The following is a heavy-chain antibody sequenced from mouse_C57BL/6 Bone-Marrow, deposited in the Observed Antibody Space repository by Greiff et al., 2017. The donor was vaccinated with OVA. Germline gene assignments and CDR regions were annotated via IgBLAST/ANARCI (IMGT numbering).Heavy chain of an antibody. CDR3: ARGAYDYDGWYFDV. CDR1: GFTFSDYY. J-gene: IGHJ1*03. D-gene: IGHD2-4*01. V-gene: IGHV5-12*01. CDR2: ISNGGGST. Sequence: DVKLQESGGGLVQPGGSLKLSCAASGFTFSDYYMYWVRQTPEKRLEWVAYISNGGGSTYYPDTVKGRFTISRDNAKNTLYLQMSSLKSEDTAMYYCARGAYDYDGWYFDVWGTGTTVTVSS.